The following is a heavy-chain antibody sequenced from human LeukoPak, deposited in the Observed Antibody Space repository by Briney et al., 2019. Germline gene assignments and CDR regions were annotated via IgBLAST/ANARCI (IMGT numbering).Heavy chain of an antibody. CDR1: GFTFSSYW. Sequence: GGSLRLSCAASGFTFSSYWMNWVRQAPGKGLVWVSRIASDGSSTTCADSVKGRFSISRDDAKNTLYLQMNSLRVEDTAVYYCARGRPHGNDYWGQGTLVTVSS. J-gene: IGHJ4*02. V-gene: IGHV3-74*01. CDR3: ARGRPHGNDY. CDR2: IASDGSST. D-gene: IGHD4-23*01.